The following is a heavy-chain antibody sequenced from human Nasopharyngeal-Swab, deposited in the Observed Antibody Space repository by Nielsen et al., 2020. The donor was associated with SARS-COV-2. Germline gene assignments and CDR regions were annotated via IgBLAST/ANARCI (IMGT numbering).Heavy chain of an antibody. Sequence: GESLKISCAASGFTFSSYAMHWVRQAPGKGLEWVAVISYDGSNKYYADSVKGRFTISRDNSKNTLYLQMNSLRAEDTAVYYCAKGIAVARGYYYGMDVWGQGTTVTVSS. CDR3: AKGIAVARGYYYGMDV. J-gene: IGHJ6*02. CDR2: ISYDGSNK. CDR1: GFTFSSYA. D-gene: IGHD6-19*01. V-gene: IGHV3-30-3*01.